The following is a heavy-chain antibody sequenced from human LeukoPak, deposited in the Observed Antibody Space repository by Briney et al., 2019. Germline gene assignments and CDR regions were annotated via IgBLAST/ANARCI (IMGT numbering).Heavy chain of an antibody. V-gene: IGHV3-30*04. Sequence: GGSLRLSCAASGFTFSDHSMHWVRQAPGKGLEWVAVILYDGTMQYYADSVKGRFTISRDNAKNSLYLQMNSLRAEDTAVYYCAREAWEPSGWSCYYMDVWGKGTTVTVSS. J-gene: IGHJ6*03. D-gene: IGHD1-26*01. CDR2: ILYDGTMQ. CDR3: AREAWEPSGWSCYYMDV. CDR1: GFTFSDHS.